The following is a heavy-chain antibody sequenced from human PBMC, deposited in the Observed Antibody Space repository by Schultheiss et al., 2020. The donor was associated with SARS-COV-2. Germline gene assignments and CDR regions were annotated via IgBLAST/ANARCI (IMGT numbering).Heavy chain of an antibody. D-gene: IGHD6-6*01. J-gene: IGHJ4*03. CDR3: ARGAAGSSSSGFDY. V-gene: IGHV4-59*12. Sequence: SETLSLTCSVSGGSIHNYYWTWMRQPPGKGLEWIGYIYYSGSTNYNPSLKSRVTISVDTSKNQFSLKLSSVTAADTAVYYCARGAAGSSSSGFDYWGQGTTVTVSS. CDR1: GGSIHNYY. CDR2: IYYSGST.